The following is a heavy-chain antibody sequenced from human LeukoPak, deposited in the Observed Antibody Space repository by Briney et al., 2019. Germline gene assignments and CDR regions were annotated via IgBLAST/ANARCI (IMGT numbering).Heavy chain of an antibody. CDR1: GFTFSSYA. V-gene: IGHV3-23*01. Sequence: PGGTLRLSCAASGFTFSSYAMSWVRQAPGKGLEWVSAISGSGGSTYYADSVKGRFTISRDNSKNTLYLQMDSLRSEDTAVYYCARRRGSGSYVSANWFDPWGQGTLVTVSS. J-gene: IGHJ5*02. D-gene: IGHD3-10*01. CDR2: ISGSGGST. CDR3: ARRRGSGSYVSANWFDP.